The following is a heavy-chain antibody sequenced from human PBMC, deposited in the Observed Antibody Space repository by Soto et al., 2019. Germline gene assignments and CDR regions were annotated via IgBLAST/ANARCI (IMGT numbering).Heavy chain of an antibody. D-gene: IGHD2-2*01. Sequence: QVQLQESGPGLVKPSETLSLTCTVSGGSISSYYWSWIRQPPGKGLEWIGYIYYSGSTNYNPSLTGRVTISGDPSKTQFSLKLSSVYAADTAVYYCARGNFIVVVPAAGNYGMDVWGQGTTVTVSS. CDR2: IYYSGST. J-gene: IGHJ6*02. CDR3: ARGNFIVVVPAAGNYGMDV. CDR1: GGSISSYY. V-gene: IGHV4-59*01.